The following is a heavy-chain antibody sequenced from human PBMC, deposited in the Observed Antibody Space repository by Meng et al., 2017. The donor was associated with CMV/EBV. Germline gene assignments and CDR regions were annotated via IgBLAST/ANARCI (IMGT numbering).Heavy chain of an antibody. CDR1: GYTFTIYG. Sequence: ASVKVSCKASGYTFTIYGISWVRQAPGQGLEWMGWINPNSGGTNYAQKFQGRVTMTRDTSISTAYMELSRLRSDDTAVYYCARGMTTDYYYYGMDVWGQGTTVTVSS. CDR3: ARGMTTDYYYYGMDV. V-gene: IGHV1-2*02. J-gene: IGHJ6*02. D-gene: IGHD4-11*01. CDR2: INPNSGGT.